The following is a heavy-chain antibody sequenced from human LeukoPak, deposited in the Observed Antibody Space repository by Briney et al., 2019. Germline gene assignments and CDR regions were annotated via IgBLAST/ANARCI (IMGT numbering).Heavy chain of an antibody. CDR3: ARSYYDFWSGYFGCGMDV. V-gene: IGHV4-4*02. Sequence: SETLSLTCAVSGGSISSAYWWSWVRQPPGKGLEWIGEIYHSGSTNYNPSLKSRVTISIDKSKNQFSLKLSSVTAADTAVYYCARSYYDFWSGYFGCGMDVWGQGTTVTVSS. D-gene: IGHD3-3*01. CDR2: IYHSGST. CDR1: GGSISSAYW. J-gene: IGHJ6*02.